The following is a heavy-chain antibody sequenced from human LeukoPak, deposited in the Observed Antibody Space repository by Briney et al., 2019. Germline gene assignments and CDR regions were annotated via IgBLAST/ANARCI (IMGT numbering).Heavy chain of an antibody. CDR3: AREVVYATTVTRTKFYSRFDP. CDR1: GGSISSYY. D-gene: IGHD4-17*01. J-gene: IGHJ5*02. CDR2: INHSGST. V-gene: IGHV4-34*01. Sequence: PSGTLSLTCTVSGGSISSYYWSWIRQPPGKGLEWIGEINHSGSTNYNPSLKSRVTISVDTSKNQFSLKLSSVTAADTAVYYCAREVVYATTVTRTKFYSRFDPWGQGTLVTVSS.